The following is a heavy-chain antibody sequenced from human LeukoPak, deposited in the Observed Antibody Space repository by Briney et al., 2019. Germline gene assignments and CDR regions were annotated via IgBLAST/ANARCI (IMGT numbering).Heavy chain of an antibody. CDR2: INPNSGGT. D-gene: IGHD2-15*01. CDR1: GYTFTGYY. Sequence: ASVKVSCKASGYTFTGYYMHWVRQAPGQGLEWMGRINPNSGGTNYAQKFQGRVTMTRDTSISTAYMELSRLRSDDTAVYDCAREDGRLLQNDYWGQGILVAVSS. CDR3: AREDGRLLQNDY. V-gene: IGHV1-2*06. J-gene: IGHJ4*02.